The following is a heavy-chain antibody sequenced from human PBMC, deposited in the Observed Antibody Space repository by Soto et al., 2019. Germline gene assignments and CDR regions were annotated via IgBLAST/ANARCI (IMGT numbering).Heavy chain of an antibody. J-gene: IGHJ3*02. D-gene: IGHD6-19*01. CDR2: IYYSGST. CDR3: ARRDGAVADQDAFDI. CDR1: GGSISSSSYY. Sequence: QLQLQESGPGLVKPSETLSLTCTVSGGSISSSSYYWGWIRQPPGKGLEWIGSIYYSGSTYYNPSLKSRVTISVDTSKNKFSLKLSSVTAADTAVYYCARRDGAVADQDAFDIWGQGTMVTVSS. V-gene: IGHV4-39*01.